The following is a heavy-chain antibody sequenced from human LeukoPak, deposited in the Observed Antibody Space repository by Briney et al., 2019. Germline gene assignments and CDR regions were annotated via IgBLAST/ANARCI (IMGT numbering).Heavy chain of an antibody. Sequence: GGSLRLSCAASGFSFNDAWMNWVRQAPGKGLEWVGRIKGRSDGGTPDYAAPVQGRFTISRDESKNTLYLQMNSLKTGDTAVYYCTTDTRRIDTFAWGQGTLVTVAA. D-gene: IGHD2-2*01. J-gene: IGHJ4*02. CDR2: IKGRSDGGTP. CDR1: GFSFNDAW. CDR3: TTDTRRIDTFA. V-gene: IGHV3-15*07.